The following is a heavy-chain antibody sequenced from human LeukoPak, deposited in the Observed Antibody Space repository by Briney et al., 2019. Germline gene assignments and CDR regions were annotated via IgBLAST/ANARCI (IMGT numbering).Heavy chain of an antibody. J-gene: IGHJ4*02. CDR3: ARERCSSTSCYGPLDY. CDR2: INPNSGGT. CDR1: GYTFTGYY. V-gene: IGHV1-2*02. Sequence: ASVKVSCKASGYTFTGYYMHWVRQAPGQGLEWMGRINPNSGGTNYAQKFQGRVTMTRDTSISTAYMELSRLRSDDTAVYYCARERCSSTSCYGPLDYWGQGTLVTVSP. D-gene: IGHD2-2*01.